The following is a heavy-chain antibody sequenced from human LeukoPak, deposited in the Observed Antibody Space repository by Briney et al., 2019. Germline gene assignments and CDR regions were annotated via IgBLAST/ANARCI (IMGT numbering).Heavy chain of an antibody. CDR3: ARGTLDYGEIGY. V-gene: IGHV4-4*07. Sequence: SETLSLTCTVSGGSISSYYWSWIRQPAGKGLEWIGRIYTSGSTYYNPSLKSRVTISVDTSKNQFSLKLSSVTAADTAVYYCARGTLDYGEIGYWGQGTLVTVSS. J-gene: IGHJ4*02. CDR1: GGSISSYY. CDR2: IYTSGST. D-gene: IGHD4-17*01.